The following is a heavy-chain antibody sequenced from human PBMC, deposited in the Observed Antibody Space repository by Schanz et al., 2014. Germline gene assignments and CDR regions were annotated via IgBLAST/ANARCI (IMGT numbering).Heavy chain of an antibody. D-gene: IGHD4-17*01. CDR3: AKFKSAPTVTTLDY. CDR2: ITSGSAK. V-gene: IGHV3-11*01. CDR1: GFTFRDYQ. J-gene: IGHJ4*02. Sequence: QVQLVESGGGLVKPGGSLRLSCTASGFTFRDYQMTWIRQAPGKGLEWVSYITSGSAKFYADSVKGRFTISRDVAKNTLYLQMNSLKVEDTAAYYCAKFKSAPTVTTLDYWGQGTLVTVSS.